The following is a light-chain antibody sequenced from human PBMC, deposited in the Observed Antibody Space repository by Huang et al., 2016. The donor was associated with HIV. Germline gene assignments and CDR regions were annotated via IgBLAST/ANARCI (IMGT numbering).Light chain of an antibody. CDR1: QSVSSN. V-gene: IGKV3-15*01. CDR2: GAS. CDR3: QQYNNWPPWT. J-gene: IGKJ1*01. Sequence: EMVMTQSPATLSVSPGERVTLSCRASQSVSSNLAWYQQKPGQAPRRLIYGASTMATGIPPRFSCGGSGTVFTLTISSLQSEDFAVYYCQQYNNWPPWTFGQGTKVEIK.